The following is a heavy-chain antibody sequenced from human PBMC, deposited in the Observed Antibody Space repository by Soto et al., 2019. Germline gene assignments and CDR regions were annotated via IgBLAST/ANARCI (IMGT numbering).Heavy chain of an antibody. CDR2: INAGNGNT. J-gene: IGHJ4*02. Sequence: ASVKVSCKASGYTFTSYAMHWVRQAPGQRLEWMEWINAGNGNTKYSQKFQGRVTITRYTSASTAYMELSSLRSEDTAVYYCARGLNGYLHYFDYWGQGTLVTVS. CDR3: ARGLNGYLHYFDY. V-gene: IGHV1-3*01. D-gene: IGHD5-18*01. CDR1: GYTFTSYA.